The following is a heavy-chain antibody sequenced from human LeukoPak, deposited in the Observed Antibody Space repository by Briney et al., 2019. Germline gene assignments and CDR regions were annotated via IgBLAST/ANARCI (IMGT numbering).Heavy chain of an antibody. CDR1: GFTFSSYW. V-gene: IGHV3-7*01. D-gene: IGHD2-2*01. J-gene: IGHJ3*02. CDR3: ARPAAKTHDAFDI. Sequence: LGGSLRLSCAASGFTFSSYWMSWVRQAPGKGLEWVANIKQDGSEKYYVDSVKGRFTISRDNAKNSLYLQMNSLRAEDTAVYYCARPAAKTHDAFDIWGQGTMVTVSS. CDR2: IKQDGSEK.